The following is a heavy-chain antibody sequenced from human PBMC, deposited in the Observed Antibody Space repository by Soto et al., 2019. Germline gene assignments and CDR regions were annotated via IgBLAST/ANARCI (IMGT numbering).Heavy chain of an antibody. V-gene: IGHV3-66*01. J-gene: IGHJ4*02. CDR2: IYAGGNT. D-gene: IGHD4-17*01. Sequence: PGGSLRLSCAASGFTVGSTYMTWVRQAPGKGLEWVSDIYAGGNTNYADSVRGRFTISRDNSKNTLYLQMNSLRAEDTAVYYCAKDRDYGGCEYWGQGTLVTVSS. CDR1: GFTVGSTY. CDR3: AKDRDYGGCEY.